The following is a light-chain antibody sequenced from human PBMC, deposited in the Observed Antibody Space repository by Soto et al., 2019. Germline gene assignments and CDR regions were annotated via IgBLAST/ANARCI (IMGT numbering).Light chain of an antibody. Sequence: DIVMTQTPLSLSVTPGQPASISCKSSQSLLHSDGKTYLHWYLQKAGQSPQLLIYEVSNRFSGVPDRFSVSGSGTDFTLKISRLEAEDVGVYCCRQRTHLPWTFGQGTKVEIK. J-gene: IGKJ1*01. CDR2: EVS. V-gene: IGKV2D-29*02. CDR1: QSLLHSDGKTY. CDR3: RQRTHLPWT.